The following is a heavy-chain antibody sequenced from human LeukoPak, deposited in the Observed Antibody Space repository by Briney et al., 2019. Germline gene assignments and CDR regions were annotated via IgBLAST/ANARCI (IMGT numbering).Heavy chain of an antibody. CDR2: INHSGST. D-gene: IGHD3-22*01. Sequence: SETLSLTCAVYGGSFSGYYWSWIRQPPGKGLEWIGEINHSGSTNYNPSLKSRVTISVDTSKNQFSLKLSSVTAADTAVYYCARRLADSSAYFEEIWFDPWGQGTLVTVSS. CDR1: GGSFSGYY. CDR3: ARRLADSSAYFEEIWFDP. V-gene: IGHV4-34*01. J-gene: IGHJ5*02.